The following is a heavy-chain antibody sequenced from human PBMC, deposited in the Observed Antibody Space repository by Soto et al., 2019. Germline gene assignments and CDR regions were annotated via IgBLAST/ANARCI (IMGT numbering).Heavy chain of an antibody. CDR2: IYYSGST. Sequence: SETLSLTCTVSGGSISSSSYYWGWIRQPPGKGLEWIGSIYYSGSTYYNPSLKSRVTISVDTSKNQFSLKLGSVTAAGTAVYYCARLGGPAAAGAPGSGSYYPSSYWGQGTLVTVSS. CDR3: ARLGGPAAAGAPGSGSYYPSSY. V-gene: IGHV4-39*01. D-gene: IGHD1-26*01. J-gene: IGHJ4*02. CDR1: GGSISSSSYY.